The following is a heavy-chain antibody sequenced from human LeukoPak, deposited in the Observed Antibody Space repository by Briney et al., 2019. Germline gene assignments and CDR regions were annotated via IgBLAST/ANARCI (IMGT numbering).Heavy chain of an antibody. V-gene: IGHV3-23*01. J-gene: IGHJ4*02. CDR1: GFTFSSYA. CDR3: AKDHEWLSFDY. CDR2: ISGGGGST. D-gene: IGHD3-3*01. Sequence: GGSLRLSCAASGFTFSSYAMSWVRQTPGKRLEWVSAISGGGGSTYYADSVKGRFTISRDNSKNTLYLQMNSLRAEDTAVYYCAKDHEWLSFDYWGQGTLVTVSS.